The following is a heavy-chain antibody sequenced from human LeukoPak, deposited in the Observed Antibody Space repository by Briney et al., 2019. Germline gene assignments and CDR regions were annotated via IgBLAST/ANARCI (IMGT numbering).Heavy chain of an antibody. CDR1: GYSISSGYY. CDR2: IYYSGST. CDR3: ARQGYYDFWSGYYAFDY. J-gene: IGHJ4*02. V-gene: IGHV4-38-2*01. Sequence: PSETLSLTCAVSGYSISSGYYWGWIRQPPGKGLEWIGYIYYSGSTYYNPSLKSRVTISVDTSKNQFSLKLSSVTAADTAVYYCARQGYYDFWSGYYAFDYWGQGTLVTVSS. D-gene: IGHD3-3*01.